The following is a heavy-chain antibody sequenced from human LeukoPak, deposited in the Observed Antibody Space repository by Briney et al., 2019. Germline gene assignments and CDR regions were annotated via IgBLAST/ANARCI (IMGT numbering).Heavy chain of an antibody. V-gene: IGHV1-18*01. CDR2: ISCYNGDT. CDR1: GYTFTNHG. Sequence: ASVKVPCKASGYTFTNHGIAWVRQAPGQGLEWMGWISCYNGDTRCAQKLQGRVTMSTDTSTTTAYMELTSLRSDDTAVYYCARDPSNTSGWSPYFDFWGQGTLVTVSS. J-gene: IGHJ4*02. D-gene: IGHD6-19*01. CDR3: ARDPSNTSGWSPYFDF.